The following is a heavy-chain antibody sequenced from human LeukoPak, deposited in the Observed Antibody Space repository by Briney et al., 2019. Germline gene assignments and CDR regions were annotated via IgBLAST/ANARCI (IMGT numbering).Heavy chain of an antibody. D-gene: IGHD5-12*01. J-gene: IGHJ4*02. V-gene: IGHV3-23*01. CDR2: ISDSGGGT. Sequence: GGSLRLSCAASGFTFSSYAMIWFRQAPGKGLEWVSGISDSGGGTYYADSAKGRFTISRDNSKNTLYLQMNSLRAEDTAVYYCATDRGYSGYDPDPDYWGQGTLVTVSS. CDR1: GFTFSSYA. CDR3: ATDRGYSGYDPDPDY.